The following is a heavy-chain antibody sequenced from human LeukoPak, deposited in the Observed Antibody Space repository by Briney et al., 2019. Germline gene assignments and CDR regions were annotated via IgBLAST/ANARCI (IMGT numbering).Heavy chain of an antibody. CDR3: AKGRGWEASYYYYYMDV. CDR2: IRYDGSNK. J-gene: IGHJ6*03. D-gene: IGHD1-26*01. Sequence: GGSLRLSCAASGFTFSGSAMHWVRQASGQGLEWVAFIRYDGSNKYYTDSVKGRFTISRDNSKNTLYLQMNSLRAEDTAVYYCAKGRGWEASYYYYYMDVWGKGTTVTISS. CDR1: GFTFSGSA. V-gene: IGHV3-30*02.